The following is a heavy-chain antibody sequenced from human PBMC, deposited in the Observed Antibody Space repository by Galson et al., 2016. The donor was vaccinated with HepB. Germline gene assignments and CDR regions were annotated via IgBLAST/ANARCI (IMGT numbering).Heavy chain of an antibody. CDR1: GFFFSGRA. CDR3: ARDDYSGGRGTPDY. D-gene: IGHD4/OR15-4a*01. CDR2: INNGAATQ. Sequence: SLRLSCAASGFFFSGRAMSWVRQAPGKGLEWVSGINNGAATQDYAASVKGRFTISRDNSKNTLYLQMNSLRTEDTAVYYCARDDYSGGRGTPDYWGQGTLVTVSS. V-gene: IGHV3-23*01. J-gene: IGHJ4*02.